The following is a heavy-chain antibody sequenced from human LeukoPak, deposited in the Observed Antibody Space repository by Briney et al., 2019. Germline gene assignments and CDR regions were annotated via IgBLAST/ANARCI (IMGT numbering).Heavy chain of an antibody. J-gene: IGHJ4*02. CDR1: GGSISIYY. CDR3: AKNPLVSGTIYFDS. V-gene: IGHV3-53*01. D-gene: IGHD6-19*01. CDR2: IYSGGST. Sequence: ETLSLTCTVSGGSISIYYWSWVRQPAGKGLGWVSIIYSGGSTFYADSVKGRFTISRDNSKSTLYLEINSLRAEDTAIYYCAKNPLVSGTIYFDSWGQGTLLTVSS.